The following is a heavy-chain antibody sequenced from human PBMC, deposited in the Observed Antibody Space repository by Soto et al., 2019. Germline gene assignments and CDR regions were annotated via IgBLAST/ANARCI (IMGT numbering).Heavy chain of an antibody. D-gene: IGHD3-9*01. CDR1: GFTFSSYA. Sequence: EVQLLESGGGLVQPGGSLRLSCAASGFTFSSYAMSWVRQAPGKGLEWVSAISGSGGSTYYADSVKGRFTISRDNSKNTLYLQMNSLRAEDTAVYYCAKGQTGGDYDILTGYYTVPDYFDYWGQGTLVTVSS. CDR2: ISGSGGST. V-gene: IGHV3-23*01. CDR3: AKGQTGGDYDILTGYYTVPDYFDY. J-gene: IGHJ4*02.